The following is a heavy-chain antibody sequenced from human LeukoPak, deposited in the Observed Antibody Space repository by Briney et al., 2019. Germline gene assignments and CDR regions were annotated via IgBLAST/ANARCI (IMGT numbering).Heavy chain of an antibody. D-gene: IGHD6-19*01. Sequence: SSETPSLTCTVSGGSIINHYWSWIRQPAGKGLEWIGRIYSSGSANYSPSLKSRVSMSIDTSNNHFSLNLTSVTAADTALYFCARDVRYASGWSTPESWGQGTLVTVSS. CDR1: GGSIINHY. CDR2: IYSSGSA. V-gene: IGHV4-4*07. CDR3: ARDVRYASGWSTPES. J-gene: IGHJ5*02.